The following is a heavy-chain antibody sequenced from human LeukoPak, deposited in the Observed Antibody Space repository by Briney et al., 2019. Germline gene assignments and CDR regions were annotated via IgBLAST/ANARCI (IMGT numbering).Heavy chain of an antibody. CDR3: ARDERLFGKGYNWFDP. Sequence: SETLSLTCTVSGGSISSYYWSWIRQPPGKGLEWIGYIYYSGSTNYNPSLKSRLTISVDTSKNQFSLKLSSVTAADTAVYYCARDERLFGKGYNWFDPWGQGTLVTVSS. D-gene: IGHD3-3*01. V-gene: IGHV4-59*12. CDR1: GGSISSYY. J-gene: IGHJ5*02. CDR2: IYYSGST.